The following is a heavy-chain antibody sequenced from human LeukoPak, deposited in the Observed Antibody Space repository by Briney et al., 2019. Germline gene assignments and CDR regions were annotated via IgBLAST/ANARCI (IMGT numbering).Heavy chain of an antibody. CDR2: INPSGGST. CDR1: GYTFTSYY. CDR3: ARMGLYDYVWGSFDY. J-gene: IGHJ4*02. D-gene: IGHD3-16*01. Sequence: ASVKVSCTASGYTFTSYYMHWVRQAPGQGLEWMGIINPSGGSTSYAQKFQGRVTMTRDTSTSTVYMELSSLRSEDTAVYYCARMGLYDYVWGSFDYWGQGTLVTVSS. V-gene: IGHV1-46*01.